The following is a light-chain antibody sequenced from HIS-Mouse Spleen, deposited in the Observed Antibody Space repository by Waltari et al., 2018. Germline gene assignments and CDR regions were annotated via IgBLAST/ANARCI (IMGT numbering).Light chain of an antibody. CDR3: SSYTSSSTV. V-gene: IGLV2-18*02. J-gene: IGLJ1*01. CDR2: EVS. Sequence: QSALTQPPSVSGSPGQSVTISCTGTSSDVGSYTRVSWYQQPPGTAPNLMIYEVSNRPSGVPDRFSGSKSGNTASLTISGLQAEDEADYYCSSYTSSSTVFGTGTKVTVL. CDR1: SSDVGSYTR.